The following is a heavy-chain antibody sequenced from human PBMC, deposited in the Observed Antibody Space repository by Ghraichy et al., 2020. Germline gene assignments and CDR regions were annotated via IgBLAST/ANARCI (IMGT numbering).Heavy chain of an antibody. CDR3: ARTLGYGSGPHRNYYYGMDV. D-gene: IGHD3-10*01. V-gene: IGHV3-48*02. Sequence: GGSLRLSCAASGFTFSSYSMNWVRQAPGKGLEWVSYISSSSSTIYYADSVKGRFTISRDNAKNSLYLQMNSLRDEDTAVYYCARTLGYGSGPHRNYYYGMDVWGQGTTVTVSS. CDR1: GFTFSSYS. J-gene: IGHJ6*02. CDR2: ISSSSSTI.